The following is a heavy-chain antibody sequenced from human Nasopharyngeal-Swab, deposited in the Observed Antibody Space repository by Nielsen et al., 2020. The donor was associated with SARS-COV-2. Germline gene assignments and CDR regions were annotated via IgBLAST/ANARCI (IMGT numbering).Heavy chain of an antibody. CDR3: ARGFDP. CDR2: IYYSWST. Sequence: SETLSPTCTVSGGSISSYYWSWIRQPPGKGLEWIGYIYYSWSTNYNPSLTSRVTISVDTSKNQFSLKLSSVTAADTAVYYCARGFDPWGQGTLVTVSS. J-gene: IGHJ5*02. CDR1: GGSISSYY. V-gene: IGHV4-59*01.